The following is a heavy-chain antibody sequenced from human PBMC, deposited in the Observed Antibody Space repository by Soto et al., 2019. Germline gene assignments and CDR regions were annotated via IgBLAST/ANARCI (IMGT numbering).Heavy chain of an antibody. CDR2: IIPIFGTV. D-gene: IGHD5-12*01. V-gene: IGHV1-69*12. Sequence: QVQLVQSGAEVKKPGSSVKVSCKASGGTFSNYPISWVRQAPGQGLEWMGGIIPIFGTVNYAQKLQCRVTITADESTSTAYMELSSLRSEDTAVYYCARGNHRWLQLWYFDLWGRGTLVTVSS. J-gene: IGHJ2*01. CDR3: ARGNHRWLQLWYFDL. CDR1: GGTFSNYP.